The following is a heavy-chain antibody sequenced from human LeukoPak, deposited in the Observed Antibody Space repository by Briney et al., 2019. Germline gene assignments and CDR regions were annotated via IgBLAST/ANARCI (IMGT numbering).Heavy chain of an antibody. Sequence: ASVKVSCKGYGYTFINRDIDWVRQAAGQGLEWMGWISAYNGNTNYAQKLQGRVTMTTDTSTSTAYMELRSLRSDDTAVYYCARYSGSYGGGAFDIWGQGTMVTVSS. CDR2: ISAYNGNT. V-gene: IGHV1-18*01. CDR1: GYTFINRD. CDR3: ARYSGSYGGGAFDI. D-gene: IGHD1-26*01. J-gene: IGHJ3*02.